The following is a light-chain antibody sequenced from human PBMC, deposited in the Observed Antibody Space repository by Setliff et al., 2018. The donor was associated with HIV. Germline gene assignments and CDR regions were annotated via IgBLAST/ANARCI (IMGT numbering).Light chain of an antibody. CDR1: SSNIGINS. CDR3: AAWDDSLTEPFYV. Sequence: QSVLTQPPSTSGTPGQRVTISCSGSSSNIGINSVTWYQHLPGTAPKLLIYSTNQRPSGVPDRFSGSKSGTSASLAISGLHSEDEADYYCAAWDDSLTEPFYVFGTGTKVTV. CDR2: STN. V-gene: IGLV1-44*01. J-gene: IGLJ1*01.